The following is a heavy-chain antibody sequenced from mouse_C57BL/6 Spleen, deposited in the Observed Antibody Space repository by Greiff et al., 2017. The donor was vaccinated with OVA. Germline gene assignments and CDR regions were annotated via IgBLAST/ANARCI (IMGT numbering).Heavy chain of an antibody. D-gene: IGHD2-3*01. CDR2: INPNNGGT. Sequence: EVQLQQSGPELVKPGASVKMSCKASGYTFTDYNMHWVKQSHGKSLEWIGYINPNNGGTSYNQKFKGKATLTVNKSSSTAYMELRSLTSEDSAVYYCARRGYEFGYFDVGGTGTTVTVSS. J-gene: IGHJ1*03. CDR1: GYTFTDYN. CDR3: ARRGYEFGYFDV. V-gene: IGHV1-22*01.